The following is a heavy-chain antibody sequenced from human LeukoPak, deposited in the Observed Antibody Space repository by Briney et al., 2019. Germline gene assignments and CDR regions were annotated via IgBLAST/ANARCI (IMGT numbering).Heavy chain of an antibody. J-gene: IGHJ6*03. CDR3: ARAYYDFWSSYSHDTGYYYYKDV. CDR1: GYIFTCYD. CDR2: MNPNSGNT. V-gene: IGHV1-8*03. Sequence: ASVKDSCKASGYIFTCYDINWVRQAAGQGREWMGWMNPNSGNTGYAQKFQGRVTITRNTSISTAYMELTRLRSEDTAVYYCARAYYDFWSSYSHDTGYYYYKDVWGKGTTVTVSS. D-gene: IGHD3-3*01.